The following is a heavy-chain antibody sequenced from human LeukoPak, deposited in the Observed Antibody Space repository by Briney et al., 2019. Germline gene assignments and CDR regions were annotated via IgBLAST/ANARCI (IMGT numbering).Heavy chain of an antibody. D-gene: IGHD4-17*01. CDR3: AKGGFYGDWFDP. V-gene: IGHV1-69*04. J-gene: IGHJ5*02. Sequence: SVKVSCKASGGTFSSYAISWVRQAPGQGLEWMGRIIPILGIANYAQKFQGRVTITADKSTSTAYMELSSLRSEDTAVYYCAKGGFYGDWFDPWGQGTLVTVSS. CDR1: GGTFSSYA. CDR2: IIPILGIA.